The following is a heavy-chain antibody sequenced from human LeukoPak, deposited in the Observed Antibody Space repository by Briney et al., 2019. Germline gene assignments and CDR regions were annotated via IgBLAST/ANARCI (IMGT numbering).Heavy chain of an antibody. CDR2: ISSGSTYM. D-gene: IGHD6-19*01. Sequence: DPGGSLRLSCAASGFTFSSYSMNWVRQAPGKGLEWVSSISSGSTYMYYADSVKGRFTISRDNAQNSMYLQMNSLRAEDTAVYYCAKGEQWLARGGVDYWGQGTLVTVSS. CDR3: AKGEQWLARGGVDY. J-gene: IGHJ4*02. V-gene: IGHV3-21*01. CDR1: GFTFSSYS.